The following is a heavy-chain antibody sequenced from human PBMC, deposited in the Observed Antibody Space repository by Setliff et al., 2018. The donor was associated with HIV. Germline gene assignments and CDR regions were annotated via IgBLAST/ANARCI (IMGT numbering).Heavy chain of an antibody. D-gene: IGHD2-21*01. Sequence: SETLSLTCTVSGYSISSGHYWGWIRQPPGKGLEWIRNIYHSGSTYYNPSLKSRVTISVDTSKNQFSLKLSSVTAADTAVYFCARGPATLRHNWFDPWGQGTPVTVSS. CDR2: IYHSGST. V-gene: IGHV4-38-2*02. CDR1: GYSISSGHY. J-gene: IGHJ5*02. CDR3: ARGPATLRHNWFDP.